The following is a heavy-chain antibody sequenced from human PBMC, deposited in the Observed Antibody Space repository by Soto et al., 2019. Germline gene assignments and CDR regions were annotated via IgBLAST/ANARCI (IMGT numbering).Heavy chain of an antibody. Sequence: EVQLLESGGGLVQPGGSLRLSCAASGFTFSSHGMSWVRQAPGKGLEWVSVISGSGGNTYYADSVKGRFTISRDNSKNTLYLQMNSLRAEDTAVYYCAKEGGRGGGYFDYWGQGTLVTVSS. CDR2: ISGSGGNT. D-gene: IGHD3-16*01. V-gene: IGHV3-23*01. J-gene: IGHJ4*02. CDR1: GFTFSSHG. CDR3: AKEGGRGGGYFDY.